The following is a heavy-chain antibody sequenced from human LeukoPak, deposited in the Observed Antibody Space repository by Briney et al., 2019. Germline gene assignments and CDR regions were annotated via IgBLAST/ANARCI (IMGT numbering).Heavy chain of an antibody. J-gene: IGHJ3*02. V-gene: IGHV4-59*01. D-gene: IGHD5-24*01. CDR2: IYYSGST. CDR1: GGSISSYY. CDR3: ARLGDGYNVKGFRRAFDI. Sequence: SETLSLTCTVSGGSISSYYWSWIRQPPGKGLEWIGYIYYSGSTNYNPSLKCRVTISVDTSKNQFSLKLSSVTAADTAVYYCARLGDGYNVKGFRRAFDIWGQGTMVTVSS.